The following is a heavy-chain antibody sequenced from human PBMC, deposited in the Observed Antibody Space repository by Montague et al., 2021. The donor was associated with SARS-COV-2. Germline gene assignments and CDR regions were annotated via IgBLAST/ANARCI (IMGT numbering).Heavy chain of an antibody. Sequence: ETLSLTCAVYGXSSSNYYWSWIRQSPGKGLEWVGEINHSGYTDYNPSLGSRLTISLDSSKKQFSLKMTSVTAADTAIYYCASAPRYSFGFWAYWGQGTLVSVSS. CDR1: GXSSSNYY. CDR2: INHSGYT. D-gene: IGHD5-12*01. V-gene: IGHV4-34*01. J-gene: IGHJ4*02. CDR3: ASAPRYSFGFWAY.